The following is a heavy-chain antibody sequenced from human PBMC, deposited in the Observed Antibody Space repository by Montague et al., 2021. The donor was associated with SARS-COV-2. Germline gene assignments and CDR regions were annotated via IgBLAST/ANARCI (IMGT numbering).Heavy chain of an antibody. D-gene: IGHD3-22*01. Sequence: SETLSLTCTVSSGSISSSSSYWGWIRQPPGMGLEWIGSIYYSGSTYYNPSLKSRITISVDTSKNQFSLRLTSVTAADTAVYYCARDICIPMLIVIQGYGMDVWGQGTTVTVSS. CDR3: ARDICIPMLIVIQGYGMDV. CDR2: IYYSGST. CDR1: SGSISSSSSY. J-gene: IGHJ6*02. V-gene: IGHV4-39*07.